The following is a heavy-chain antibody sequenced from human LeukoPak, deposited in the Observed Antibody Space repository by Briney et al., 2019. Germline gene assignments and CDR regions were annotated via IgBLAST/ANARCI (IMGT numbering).Heavy chain of an antibody. J-gene: IGHJ4*02. CDR2: IYESGKT. CDR3: ARVLYGYQLDY. Sequence: PSETLSLTCTVSGDSISNTYYYWGWIRQPPGKGLECIGTIYESGKTYYNPSLKSRVTISLDTSKNQFSLKVTSVTAADTAVYYCARVLYGYQLDYWGQGTLVTVSS. CDR1: GDSISNTYYY. D-gene: IGHD5-18*01. V-gene: IGHV4-39*07.